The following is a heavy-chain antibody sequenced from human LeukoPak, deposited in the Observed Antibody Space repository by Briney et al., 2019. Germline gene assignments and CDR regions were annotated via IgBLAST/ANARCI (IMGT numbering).Heavy chain of an antibody. V-gene: IGHV3-30*03. D-gene: IGHD3-10*01. CDR1: GFTFSSYG. CDR3: ATLWFGELLSSDY. Sequence: GGSLRLSCAASGFTFSSYGMHWVRQAPGKGLEWVAVISYDGSNKYYADSVKGRFTISRDNSKNTLYLQMNSLRAEDTAVYYCATLWFGELLSSDYWGQGTLVTVSS. J-gene: IGHJ4*02. CDR2: ISYDGSNK.